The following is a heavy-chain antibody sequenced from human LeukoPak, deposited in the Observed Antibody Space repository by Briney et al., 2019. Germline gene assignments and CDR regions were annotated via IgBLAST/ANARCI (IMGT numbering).Heavy chain of an antibody. D-gene: IGHD2-15*01. V-gene: IGHV3-23*01. CDR1: GFTFSSYA. CDR2: ISGSGGSS. J-gene: IGHJ4*02. Sequence: PGESLRLSCAASGFTFSSYAMSWVRQAPGKGLEWVSAISGSGGSSYYADSVKGRFTISRDNSKNTLYLQMNSLRAEDTAVYYCAKVRTVYCSGGSCLFDYWGQGTLVTVSS. CDR3: AKVRTVYCSGGSCLFDY.